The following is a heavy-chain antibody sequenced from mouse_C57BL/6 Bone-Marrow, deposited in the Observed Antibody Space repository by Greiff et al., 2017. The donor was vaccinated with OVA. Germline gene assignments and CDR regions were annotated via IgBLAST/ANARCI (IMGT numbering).Heavy chain of an antibody. J-gene: IGHJ3*01. CDR1: GFTFSDYY. CDR3: ARVDGYSAWFAY. D-gene: IGHD2-3*01. V-gene: IGHV5-16*01. CDR2: INYDGSST. Sequence: DVQLVESEGGLVQPGSSMKLSCTASGFTFSDYYMAWVRQVPEKGLEWVANINYDGSSTNYLDSLKSRFIISRDNAKNILYLQMSSLKSEDTATYYCARVDGYSAWFAYWGQGTLVTVSA.